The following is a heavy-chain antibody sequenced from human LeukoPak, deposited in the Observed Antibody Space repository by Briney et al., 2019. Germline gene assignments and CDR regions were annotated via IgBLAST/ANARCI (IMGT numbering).Heavy chain of an antibody. J-gene: IGHJ6*02. V-gene: IGHV3-23*01. D-gene: IGHD3-10*01. CDR2: ISGSGGST. Sequence: GGSLRLSCAASGFTFSSYAMSWVRQAPGKGLEWVSAISGSGGSTYYADSVKGRFTISRDNSKNTLYLQMNSLRAEDTAVYYCAKGIRVPPLADYHYGMDVWGQGTTVTVSS. CDR3: AKGIRVPPLADYHYGMDV. CDR1: GFTFSSYA.